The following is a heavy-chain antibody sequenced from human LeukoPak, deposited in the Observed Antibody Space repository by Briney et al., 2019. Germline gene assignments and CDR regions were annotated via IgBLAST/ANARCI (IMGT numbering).Heavy chain of an antibody. CDR2: ISSSGSTI. V-gene: IGHV3-48*03. D-gene: IGHD3-10*01. CDR1: GFTFSSYE. J-gene: IGHJ5*02. CDR3: ASTLWFGEFDP. Sequence: GGSLRLSCAASGFTFSSYEMNWVRQAPGKGLEWVSYISSSGSTIYYADSVKGRFTISRDSAKNSLYLQMNSLRAEDTAVYYCASTLWFGEFDPWGQGTLVTVSS.